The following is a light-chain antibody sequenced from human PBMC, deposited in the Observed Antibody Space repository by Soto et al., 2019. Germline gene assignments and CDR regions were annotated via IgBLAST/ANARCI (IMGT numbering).Light chain of an antibody. V-gene: IGKV1-39*01. CDR1: QSISTY. CDR3: QQSYSTPLT. J-gene: IGKJ4*01. CDR2: VAS. Sequence: DIQMTQSPTSLSASVGDRVTITCRASQSISTYLNWYQVKPGKAPNLVIYVASTLQSGAPSRFSGSGSGTDFTLTISSLQPEDFVTYYCQQSYSTPLTFGGGTKVEIK.